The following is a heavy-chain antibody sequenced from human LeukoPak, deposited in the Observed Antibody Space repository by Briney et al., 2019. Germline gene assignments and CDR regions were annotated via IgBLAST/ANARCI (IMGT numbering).Heavy chain of an antibody. J-gene: IGHJ2*01. V-gene: IGHV4-59*01. CDR3: ARDRDSSGLRDFDL. CDR2: IYYSGNT. CDR1: GGSISSYY. D-gene: IGHD3-22*01. Sequence: PSETLSLTCTVSGGSISSYYWSWIRQPPGEGLEWIGYIYYSGNTNYNPSLKSRVSISIDTSKNQFSLQLSSVTAADTAVYYCARDRDSSGLRDFDLWGRGTLVTVSA.